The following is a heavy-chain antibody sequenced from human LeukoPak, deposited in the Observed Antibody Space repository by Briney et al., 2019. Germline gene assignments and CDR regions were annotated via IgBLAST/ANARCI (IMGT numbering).Heavy chain of an antibody. D-gene: IGHD2-2*01. CDR1: GFTFSSYS. CDR3: ARGGESIVVVPAASNWFDP. Sequence: GGSLRLSCAASGFTFSSYSMNWVRQAPGKGLEWVSYISSSSSTIYYADSVKGRFTISRDNAKNSLYLQMNSLRAEDTAVYYCARGGESIVVVPAASNWFDPWGQGTLVTVSS. V-gene: IGHV3-48*04. CDR2: ISSSSSTI. J-gene: IGHJ5*02.